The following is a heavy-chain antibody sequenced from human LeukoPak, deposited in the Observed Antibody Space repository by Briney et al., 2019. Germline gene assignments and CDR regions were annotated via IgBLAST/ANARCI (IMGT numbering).Heavy chain of an antibody. D-gene: IGHD2-8*02. V-gene: IGHV3-20*04. CDR2: INWDSTST. J-gene: IGHJ4*02. CDR1: GFIFDHFG. Sequence: RPGGSLRLSCATSGFIFDHFGMNWVRQVPGKGLEWVSGINWDSTSTNYVASVRGRFTISRDNAKNSLYLQMNSLRVEDTAFYYCARDLKYCTGGMCYFTAVADSWGQGTLVTVSS. CDR3: ARDLKYCTGGMCYFTAVADS.